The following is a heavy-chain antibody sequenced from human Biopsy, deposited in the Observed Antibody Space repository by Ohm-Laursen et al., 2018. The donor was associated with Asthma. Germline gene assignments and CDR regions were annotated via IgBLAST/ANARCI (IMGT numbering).Heavy chain of an antibody. V-gene: IGHV1-69*13. CDR2: INSVFGTT. CDR1: GGTFNTYV. Sequence: ASEKVSCKSLGGTFNTYVIGWARQAPGQGLGWLGGINSVFGTTTYPQKFQDRVTITADDSTSTVYMELSSLRSGDTAVYYCARKAGSCISRTCYSLDFWGQGTLVTVSS. CDR3: ARKAGSCISRTCYSLDF. J-gene: IGHJ4*02. D-gene: IGHD2-2*01.